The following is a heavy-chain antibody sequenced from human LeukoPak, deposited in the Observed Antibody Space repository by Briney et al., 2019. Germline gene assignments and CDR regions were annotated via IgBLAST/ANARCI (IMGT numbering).Heavy chain of an antibody. V-gene: IGHV4-59*01. CDR1: GGSISSYY. CDR2: IYYSGST. CDR3: ARDSSGYRRGSFDY. J-gene: IGHJ4*02. D-gene: IGHD3-22*01. Sequence: PSETLSLTCTVSGGSISSYYWSWIRQPPGKGLEWIGYIYYSGSTNYNPSLKSRVTISVDTSNNQSSLKLSSVTAADTAVYYCARDSSGYRRGSFDYWGQGTLVTVSS.